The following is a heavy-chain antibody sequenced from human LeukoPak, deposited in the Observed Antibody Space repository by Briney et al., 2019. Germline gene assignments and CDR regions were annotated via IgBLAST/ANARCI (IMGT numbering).Heavy chain of an antibody. CDR1: GYSISSGFY. CDR2: IYYSGNT. J-gene: IGHJ4*02. CDR3: ARQTGSGLFILP. V-gene: IGHV4-38-2*02. D-gene: IGHD3/OR15-3a*01. Sequence: SETLSLTCTVSGYSISSGFYWGWIRQPPGKGLEWIGSIYYSGNTYHNASLKSQVSISIDTSKNQFSLRLTSVTAPDTAVYYCARQTGSGLFILPGGQGTLVTVSS.